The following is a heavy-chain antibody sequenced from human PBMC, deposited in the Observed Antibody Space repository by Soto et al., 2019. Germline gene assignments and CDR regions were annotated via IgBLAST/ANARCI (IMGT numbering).Heavy chain of an antibody. J-gene: IGHJ4*02. V-gene: IGHV3-21*01. D-gene: IGHD3-3*01. CDR1: GFTFSSYS. Sequence: EVQLVESGGGLVKPGGSLRLSCAASGFTFSSYSMNWVRQAPGKGLEWVSSISSSSSYIYYADSVKGRFTISRDNAKNSLYLQMNSLRAEDTAVYYCAREWEYYDFWSGYRNYFDYWGQGTLVTVSS. CDR3: AREWEYYDFWSGYRNYFDY. CDR2: ISSSSSYI.